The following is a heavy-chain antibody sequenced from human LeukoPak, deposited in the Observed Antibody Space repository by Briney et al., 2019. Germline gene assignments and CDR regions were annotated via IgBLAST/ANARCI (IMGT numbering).Heavy chain of an antibody. CDR2: INPTGGST. V-gene: IGHV1-46*01. Sequence: APVKVSCKASGYTFPSYFMHWVRQAPGQGLEWMGIINPTGGSTTYAQKFQGRVTMTRDTSTSTVYMELISLRSDDTAVYYCARTAARRFDYWGQGTLVTVSS. D-gene: IGHD6-6*01. CDR1: GYTFPSYF. J-gene: IGHJ4*02. CDR3: ARTAARRFDY.